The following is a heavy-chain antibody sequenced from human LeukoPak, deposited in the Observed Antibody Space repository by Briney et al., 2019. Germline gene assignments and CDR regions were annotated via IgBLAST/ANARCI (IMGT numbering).Heavy chain of an antibody. Sequence: GESLRLSCAAAGFTFNDYNMRWIRQAPGKLLEWVASIRRMGSTKYYADSVEDRFTISRHNANNTLYLQMNSLRAEDTAVYYCARAGCGGDCYPNTIFDYWGQGTLVTVSS. CDR1: GFTFNDYN. CDR2: IRRMGSTK. CDR3: ARAGCGGDCYPNTIFDY. J-gene: IGHJ4*02. V-gene: IGHV3-11*04. D-gene: IGHD2-21*02.